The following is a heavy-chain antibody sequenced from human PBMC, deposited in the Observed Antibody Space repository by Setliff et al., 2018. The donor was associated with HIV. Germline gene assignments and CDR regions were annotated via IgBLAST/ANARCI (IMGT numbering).Heavy chain of an antibody. CDR1: GDSISSGSHY. CDR2: ICTGGNA. J-gene: IGHJ4*02. Sequence: SETLSLTCTVSGDSISSGSHYWSWIRQPAGKGLEWIGHICTGGNANYNPSLQSRVTISVDTSKNQFSLMLGSMTAADTAVYYCARERLSRLGFDYWGQGTLVTVSS. D-gene: IGHD1-1*01. CDR3: ARERLSRLGFDY. V-gene: IGHV4-61*09.